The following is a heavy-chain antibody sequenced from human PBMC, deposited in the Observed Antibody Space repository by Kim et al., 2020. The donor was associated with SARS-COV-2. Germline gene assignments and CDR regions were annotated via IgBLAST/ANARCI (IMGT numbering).Heavy chain of an antibody. D-gene: IGHD3-10*01. CDR2: ISGSGGST. Sequence: GGSLRLSCAASGFTFSSYAMSWVRQAPGKGLEWVSAISGSGGSTYYADSVKGRFTISRDNSKNTLYLQMNSQRAEDTAVYYCAKERTVTMVRGDPNWFDPWGQGTLVTVSS. J-gene: IGHJ5*02. CDR1: GFTFSSYA. CDR3: AKERTVTMVRGDPNWFDP. V-gene: IGHV3-23*01.